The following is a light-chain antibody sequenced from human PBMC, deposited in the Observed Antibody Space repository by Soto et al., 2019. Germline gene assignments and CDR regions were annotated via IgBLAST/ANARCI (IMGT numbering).Light chain of an antibody. CDR3: CSYAGTNTVV. CDR1: SSDVGSYNL. J-gene: IGLJ1*01. V-gene: IGLV2-23*01. CDR2: EGN. Sequence: QSVLTQPASVSGSPGQSITISCTGTSSDVGSYNLVSWYQQHPGNAPKLMIYEGNKRPSGVSNRFSGSKSANTASLTICGLQTEGEADYYCCSYAGTNTVVFGTGTKLTVL.